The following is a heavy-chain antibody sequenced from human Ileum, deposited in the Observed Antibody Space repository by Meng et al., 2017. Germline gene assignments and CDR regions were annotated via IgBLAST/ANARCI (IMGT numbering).Heavy chain of an antibody. J-gene: IGHJ4*02. CDR3: AIDYGDYYTFDF. Sequence: SETLSPTCAVFGGSLSTYYWSWIRQPPGKGLEWIGEINHSGSTNYNSSLKSRVTISVDTSKNQFSLKLSSMTAADTGVYYCAIDYGDYYTFDFWGQGTLVTVS. V-gene: IGHV4-34*01. CDR1: GGSLSTYY. CDR2: INHSGST. D-gene: IGHD4-17*01.